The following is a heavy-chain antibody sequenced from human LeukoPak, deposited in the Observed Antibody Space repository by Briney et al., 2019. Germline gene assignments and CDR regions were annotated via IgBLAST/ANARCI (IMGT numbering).Heavy chain of an antibody. CDR2: ISGSGGST. V-gene: IGHV3-23*01. CDR1: GFTFSSYA. J-gene: IGHJ4*02. D-gene: IGHD3-10*01. Sequence: GGSLRLSCAASGFTFSSYAMTWVRQAPGKGLEWVSAISGSGGSTYYADSVKGRFTISRDNSKNTLYLQMNSLRAEDTAVYYCAKDHSYYGSGSYDTRFDYRGQGTLVTVSS. CDR3: AKDHSYYGSGSYDTRFDY.